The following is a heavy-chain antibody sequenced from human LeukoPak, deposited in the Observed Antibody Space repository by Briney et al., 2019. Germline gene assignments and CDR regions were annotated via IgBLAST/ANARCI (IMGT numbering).Heavy chain of an antibody. CDR1: GYTFTDYY. CDR2: INPNSGGT. V-gene: IGHV1-2*02. D-gene: IGHD3-3*01. CDR3: ARGNDFLSGYYNAFDI. J-gene: IGHJ3*02. Sequence: ASVKVSCKASGYTFTDYYIHWVRQAPGQGLEWMGWINPNSGGTNYAQKFQGRVTMTRDTSISTAYMELSRLRSDDTAVYYCARGNDFLSGYYNAFDIWGQGTMVTVSS.